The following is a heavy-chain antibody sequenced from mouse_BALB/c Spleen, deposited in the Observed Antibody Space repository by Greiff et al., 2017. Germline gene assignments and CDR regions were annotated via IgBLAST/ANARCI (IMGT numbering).Heavy chain of an antibody. D-gene: IGHD2-14*01. CDR2: ISSGSSTI. J-gene: IGHJ2*01. V-gene: IGHV5-17*02. CDR1: GFTFSSFG. Sequence: DVQLQESGGGLVQPGGSRKLSCAASGFTFSSFGMHWVRQAPEKGLEWVAYISSGSSTIYYADTVKGRFTISRDNPKNTLFLQMTSLRSEDTAMYYCARYRYYFDYWGQGTTLTVSS. CDR3: ARYRYYFDY.